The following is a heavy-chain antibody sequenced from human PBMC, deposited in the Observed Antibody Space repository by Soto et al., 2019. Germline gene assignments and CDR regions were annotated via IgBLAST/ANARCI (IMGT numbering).Heavy chain of an antibody. D-gene: IGHD3-10*01. CDR3: AKDLSYPSGSSDY. CDR2: ISGRDGST. CDR1: GFTFSSHV. J-gene: IGHJ4*02. V-gene: IGHV3-23*01. Sequence: GGSLRLSCAASGFTFSSHVMSWVRQAPGKGLERVSAISGRDGSTYYADSVKGRFTISRDNSKNTLYLQMNSLRAEDTAVYYCAKDLSYPSGSSDYWGQGTLVTVSS.